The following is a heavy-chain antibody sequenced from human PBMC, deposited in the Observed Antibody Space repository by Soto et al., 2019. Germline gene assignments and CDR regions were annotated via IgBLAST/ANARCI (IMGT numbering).Heavy chain of an antibody. Sequence: DVQLVESGGGLVQPGGSLRLSCAASEFTCSKYWMTWVRQAPGKGLERVANLNQDGSNKYYVDSVEGRFTISRDNAKNALYLQMNSLRAEDTAVYYCAVRAPITESVYFDCWGQGTLVTVSA. D-gene: IGHD3-16*01. V-gene: IGHV3-7*01. CDR2: LNQDGSNK. J-gene: IGHJ4*02. CDR1: EFTCSKYW. CDR3: AVRAPITESVYFDC.